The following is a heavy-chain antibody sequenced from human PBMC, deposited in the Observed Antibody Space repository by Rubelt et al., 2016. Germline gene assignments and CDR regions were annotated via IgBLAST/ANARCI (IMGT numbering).Heavy chain of an antibody. D-gene: IGHD2-2*02. CDR3: ARVVPAAIGASHSFDY. Sequence: QLQLQESGPGLVKPSETLSLTCTLSGGSISSSSYYWGWIRQPPGKGLELIGSIYYSGSTYYNPSLKSRVTISVDTSKNQFSLKLSSVTAADTAVYYCARVVPAAIGASHSFDYWGQGTLVTVSS. V-gene: IGHV4-39*01. CDR1: GGSISSSSYY. CDR2: IYYSGST. J-gene: IGHJ4*02.